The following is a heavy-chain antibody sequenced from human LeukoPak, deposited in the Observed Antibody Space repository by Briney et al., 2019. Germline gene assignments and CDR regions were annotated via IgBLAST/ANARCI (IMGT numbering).Heavy chain of an antibody. D-gene: IGHD6-13*01. V-gene: IGHV4-61*02. CDR2: IYTSGNT. Sequence: SQTLSLTCTVSGGSISSGSYYWSWIRQPAGKGLVWIGRIYTSGNTNYNPSLKSRVTISVDTSKNQFSLKLSSVTAADTAVYYCARSSFPYSSSSQYFDYWGQGTLVTVSS. CDR1: GGSISSGSYY. J-gene: IGHJ4*02. CDR3: ARSSFPYSSSSQYFDY.